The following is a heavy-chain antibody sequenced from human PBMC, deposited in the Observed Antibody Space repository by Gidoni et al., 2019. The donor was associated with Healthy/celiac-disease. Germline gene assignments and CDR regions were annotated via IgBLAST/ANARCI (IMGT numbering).Heavy chain of an antibody. J-gene: IGHJ5*02. V-gene: IGHV3-30-3*01. D-gene: IGHD3-3*01. Sequence: QVQLVESGGGVVQPGRSLRLSCAASGFTFSSYAMHWVRQAPGKGLEWVAVISYDGSNKYYADSVKGRFTISRDNSKNTLYLQMNSLRAEDTAVYYCARGGFGVGSWFDPWGQGTLVTVSS. CDR1: GFTFSSYA. CDR3: ARGGFGVGSWFDP. CDR2: ISYDGSNK.